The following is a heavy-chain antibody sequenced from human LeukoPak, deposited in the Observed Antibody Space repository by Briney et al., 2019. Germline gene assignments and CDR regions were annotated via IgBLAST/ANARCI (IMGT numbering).Heavy chain of an antibody. CDR3: TSTYYYDSSGYSIDY. J-gene: IGHJ4*02. Sequence: GVTXXXSXXXWGRQAXGKGXXXXGRIXSKANSYATAYAASVKGRFTISRDDSKNTAYLQMNSLKTEDTAVYYCTSTYYYDSSGYSIDYWGQGTLVTVSS. D-gene: IGHD3-22*01. CDR2: IXSKANSYAT. V-gene: IGHV3-73*01. CDR1: GVTXXXSX.